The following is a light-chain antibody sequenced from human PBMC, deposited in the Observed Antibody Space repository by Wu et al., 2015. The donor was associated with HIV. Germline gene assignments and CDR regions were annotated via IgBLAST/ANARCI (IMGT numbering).Light chain of an antibody. V-gene: IGKV1-39*01. Sequence: DIQMTQSPSSLSASVGDRVTITCRASQIISGYLNWYQQKPGKAPNVLIYATSSLQSGVPSRFNGSGSGTDFFLTIISLQREDVAIYYCQQSYSTPITFGQGTRLEIK. J-gene: IGKJ5*01. CDR3: QQSYSTPIT. CDR2: ATS. CDR1: QIISGY.